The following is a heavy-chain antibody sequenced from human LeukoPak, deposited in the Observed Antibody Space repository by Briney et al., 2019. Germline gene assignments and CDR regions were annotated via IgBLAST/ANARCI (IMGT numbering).Heavy chain of an antibody. Sequence: GGSLRLSCAASGFTFSSYGMHWVRQAPGKGLEWVAVISYDGSNKYYADSVKGRFTISRDNSKNTLYPQMNSLRAEDTAVYYCAKFPSITLDYWGQGTLVTVSS. CDR2: ISYDGSNK. CDR1: GFTFSSYG. V-gene: IGHV3-30*18. J-gene: IGHJ4*02. CDR3: AKFPSITLDY.